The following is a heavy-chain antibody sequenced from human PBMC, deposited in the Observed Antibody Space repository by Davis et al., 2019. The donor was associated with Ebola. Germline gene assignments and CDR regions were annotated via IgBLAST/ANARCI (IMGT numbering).Heavy chain of an antibody. Sequence: PGGSLRLSCAASGFTFSSYAMHWVRQAPGKGLKWVAVISYDGSNKYYADSVKGRFTISRDNSKNTLYLQMNSLRAEDTAVYYCAREWRWLQLGYFDYWGQGTLVTVSS. J-gene: IGHJ4*02. V-gene: IGHV3-30-3*01. CDR2: ISYDGSNK. CDR3: AREWRWLQLGYFDY. D-gene: IGHD5-24*01. CDR1: GFTFSSYA.